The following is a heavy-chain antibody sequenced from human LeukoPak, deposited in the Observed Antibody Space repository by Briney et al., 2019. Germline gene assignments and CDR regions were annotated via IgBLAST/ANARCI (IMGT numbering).Heavy chain of an antibody. D-gene: IGHD5-18*01. CDR1: GGSISSSSYY. CDR3: ARGKGVDSYGRYYFDY. V-gene: IGHV4-39*07. CDR2: IYYSGST. Sequence: PSETLSLTCTVSGGSISSSSYYWGWIRQPPGKGLEWIGSIYYSGSTYYNPSLKSRVTISVDTSKNQFSLKLSSVTAADTAVYYCARGKGVDSYGRYYFDYWGQGTLVTVSS. J-gene: IGHJ4*02.